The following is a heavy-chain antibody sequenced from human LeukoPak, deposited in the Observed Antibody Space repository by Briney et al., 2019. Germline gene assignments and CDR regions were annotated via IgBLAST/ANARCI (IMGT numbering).Heavy chain of an antibody. CDR3: ARDPPGVGGYDF. V-gene: IGHV1-2*02. Sequence: ASVKVSCKASGYTFTGYYMHWVRQAPGQGLGWMGWINPNSGGTNYAQKFQGRVTMTRDTSISTAYMELSRLRSDDTAVYYCARDPPGVGGYDFWGQGTLVTVSS. D-gene: IGHD5-12*01. CDR1: GYTFTGYY. J-gene: IGHJ4*02. CDR2: INPNSGGT.